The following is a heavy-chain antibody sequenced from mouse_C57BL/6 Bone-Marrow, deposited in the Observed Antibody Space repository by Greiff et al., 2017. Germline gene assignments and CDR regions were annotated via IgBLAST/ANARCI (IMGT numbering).Heavy chain of an antibody. CDR3: ARSSAPWFAY. D-gene: IGHD3-1*01. CDR2: IYPGSGST. CDR1: GYTFTSYW. V-gene: IGHV1-55*01. Sequence: QVQLQQPGAELVKPGASVKMSCKASGYTFTSYWITWVKQRPGQGLEWIGDIYPGSGSTNYNEKFKSKATLTVDTSSSPAYMQLSSLTAEDSAVYYCARSSAPWFAYWGQGTLVTVSA. J-gene: IGHJ3*01.